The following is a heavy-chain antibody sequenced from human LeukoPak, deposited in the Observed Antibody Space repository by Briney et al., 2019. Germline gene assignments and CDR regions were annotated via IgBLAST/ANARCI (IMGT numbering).Heavy chain of an antibody. V-gene: IGHV4-59*02. CDR1: GGSVSRDS. D-gene: IGHD6-13*01. CDR3: ARDSSSSHAYFQH. Sequence: SETLSLTCAVSGGSVSRDSWNWIRQPPGKGLGWIGYIYSSGNANYNPSLKSRVTISVDTSKNQFSLSLTSVTAADTAMYYCARDSSSSHAYFQHWGQGTLVTVSS. J-gene: IGHJ1*01. CDR2: IYSSGNA.